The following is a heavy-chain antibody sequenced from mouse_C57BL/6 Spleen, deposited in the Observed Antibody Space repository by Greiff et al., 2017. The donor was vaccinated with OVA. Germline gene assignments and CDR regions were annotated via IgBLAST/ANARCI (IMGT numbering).Heavy chain of an antibody. Sequence: VQLQQPGAELVRPGSSVKLSCKASGYTFTSYWMHWVKQRPIQGLEWIGNIDPSDSETHYNQKFKDKATLTVDKSSSTAYMQLSSLTSEDSAVYYCAREGYYGSSPFAYWGQGTLVTVSA. J-gene: IGHJ3*01. CDR2: IDPSDSET. CDR1: GYTFTSYW. D-gene: IGHD1-1*01. CDR3: AREGYYGSSPFAY. V-gene: IGHV1-52*01.